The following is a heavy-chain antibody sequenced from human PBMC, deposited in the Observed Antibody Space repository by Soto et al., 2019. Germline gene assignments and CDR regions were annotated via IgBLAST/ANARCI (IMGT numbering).Heavy chain of an antibody. Sequence: QVQLVQSGAEVKKPGSSVKDSCKASGGTFSSYAISWVRQAPGQGLEWMGGIIPIFGTANYAQKFQGRVTITADESTSTAYMELSSLRSEDTAVYYCAREYYGSGSWEYYYYYGMDVWGQGTTVTVSS. J-gene: IGHJ6*02. CDR3: AREYYGSGSWEYYYYYGMDV. V-gene: IGHV1-69*01. CDR2: IIPIFGTA. CDR1: GGTFSSYA. D-gene: IGHD3-10*01.